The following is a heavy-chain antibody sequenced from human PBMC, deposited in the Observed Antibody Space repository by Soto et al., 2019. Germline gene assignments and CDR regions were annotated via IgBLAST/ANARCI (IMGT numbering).Heavy chain of an antibody. CDR1: GYTFTSYD. CDR2: MNPNSGNT. V-gene: IGHV1-8*01. D-gene: IGHD6-13*01. J-gene: IGHJ5*02. Sequence: QVQLVQSGAEVKKPGASVKVSCKASGYTFTSYDINWVRQATGQGLEWMGWMNPNSGNTGYAQKFQGRGPLTRNTSLSTAYMELSRLRSEDTAVYYCATSVAGGRGGWFDPWGQGTLVTVSS. CDR3: ATSVAGGRGGWFDP.